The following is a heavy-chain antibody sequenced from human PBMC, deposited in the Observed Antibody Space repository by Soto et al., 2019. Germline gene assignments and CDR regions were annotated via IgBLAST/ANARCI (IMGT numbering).Heavy chain of an antibody. V-gene: IGHV1-18*04. CDR3: ARSSPRWELLNWFDP. D-gene: IGHD1-26*01. CDR1: GYTFTSYG. CDR2: ISAYNGNT. Sequence: QVQLVQSGAEVKKPGASVKVSCKASGYTFTSYGISWVRQAPGQGLEWMGWISAYNGNTNYAQKLQGRVTMTTDTATSTAYMELRSLRSYDTAVYYCARSSPRWELLNWFDPWGQGTLVTVSS. J-gene: IGHJ5*02.